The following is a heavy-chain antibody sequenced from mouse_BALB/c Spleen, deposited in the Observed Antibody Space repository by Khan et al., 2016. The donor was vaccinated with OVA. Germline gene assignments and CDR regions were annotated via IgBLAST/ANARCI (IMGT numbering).Heavy chain of an antibody. J-gene: IGHJ1*01. CDR3: DHPANDYRRFEV. V-gene: IGHV14-3*02. CDR2: IAPANGNT. D-gene: IGHD2-13*01. Sequence: EVQLQESGAELLKPGASVKLSCIASGFNIKDTYIHWVKQRPEQGLEWIGRIAPANGNTKYDSKLQVKATITAATSSNTSCLQLRSLTSEDTTIYCGDHPANDYRRFEVWGAGTTVIVSA. CDR1: GFNIKDTY.